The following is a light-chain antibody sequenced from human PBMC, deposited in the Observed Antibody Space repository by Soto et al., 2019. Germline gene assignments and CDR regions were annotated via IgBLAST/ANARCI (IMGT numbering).Light chain of an antibody. V-gene: IGLV1-40*01. Sequence: QSVLTQPPSVSGAPGQRVTISCTGSSSNIGAGYDVHWYQQLPGTAPKLLMYGNSNRPSGVPDRFSGSKSGTSASLAITGLQAEDEADYYCQSYEISLSGAYVFGTGTKVTVL. J-gene: IGLJ1*01. CDR2: GNS. CDR3: QSYEISLSGAYV. CDR1: SSNIGAGYD.